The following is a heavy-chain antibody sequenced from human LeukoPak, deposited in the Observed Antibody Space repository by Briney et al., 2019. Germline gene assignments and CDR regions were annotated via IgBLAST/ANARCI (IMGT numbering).Heavy chain of an antibody. J-gene: IGHJ4*02. Sequence: GGSLRLSCAASGFTLSTYGMTWVRQAPGKGLEWVSDIGISSDSTYYADSVKGRFTISRDNSKNTLYLQMNSLRAEDTAVYYCAKRALYGSGTYYFDCWGQGTLVTVSS. CDR3: AKRALYGSGTYYFDC. CDR2: IGISSDST. V-gene: IGHV3-23*01. D-gene: IGHD3-10*01. CDR1: GFTLSTYG.